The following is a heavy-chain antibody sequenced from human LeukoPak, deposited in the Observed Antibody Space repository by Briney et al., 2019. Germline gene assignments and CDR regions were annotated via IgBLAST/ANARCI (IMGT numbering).Heavy chain of an antibody. CDR3: AKGYYASGSSLSAFDS. CDR1: LYVHNCST. V-gene: IGHV3-23*01. D-gene: IGHD3-10*01. CDR2: NRSSGDSA. J-gene: IGHJ1*01. Sequence: GWSLTRDSPSSLYVHNCSTRNGMCLSPGKGLELVPENRSSGDSAYYADFVKGRFTTARGNSRNTLYLQMNSLRAEDTAVYYCAKGYYASGSSLSAFDSRGQGTLVTVYS.